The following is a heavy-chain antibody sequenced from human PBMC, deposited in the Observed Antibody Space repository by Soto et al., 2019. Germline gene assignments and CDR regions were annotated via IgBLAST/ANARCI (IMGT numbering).Heavy chain of an antibody. CDR3: ARLYGGNSGMDV. J-gene: IGHJ6*02. Sequence: PGESLKISGKGSGYSFTSYWVTWVRQMPGKGLEWMGRIDPSDSYTNYNPPFQGHVTISVDKSISTAYLQWSSLKASDTAMYYCARLYGGNSGMDVWGQGTTVTVAS. D-gene: IGHD4-17*01. CDR2: IDPSDSYT. CDR1: GYSFTSYW. V-gene: IGHV5-10-1*01.